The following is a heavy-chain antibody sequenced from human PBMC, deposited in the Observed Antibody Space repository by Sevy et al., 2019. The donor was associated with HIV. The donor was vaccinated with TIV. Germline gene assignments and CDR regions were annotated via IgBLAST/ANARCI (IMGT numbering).Heavy chain of an antibody. Sequence: ASVKVSCKASGYTFTSYGISWVRQAPGQGLEWMGWISAYNGNTNYAQKLQGRVTMTTDTSTGTAYMELRSLRSDDTAVYYCARERDPWGFGELSEFDPWGQGTLVTVSS. CDR1: GYTFTSYG. J-gene: IGHJ5*02. CDR2: ISAYNGNT. CDR3: ARERDPWGFGELSEFDP. D-gene: IGHD3-10*01. V-gene: IGHV1-18*01.